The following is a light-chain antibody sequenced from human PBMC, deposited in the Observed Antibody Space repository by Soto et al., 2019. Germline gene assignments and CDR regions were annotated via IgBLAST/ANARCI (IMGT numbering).Light chain of an antibody. Sequence: QSGLTQPASVSGSPGQSITISCTGTSSDVESYNLVSWYQQHPGKAPRLMIYEASKRPSGVSNRFSGSESDNTASLTISGLQAEDEADYYCCSYTGRPIFVLFGGGTKLTVL. CDR2: EAS. CDR1: SSDVESYNL. CDR3: CSYTGRPIFVL. V-gene: IGLV2-23*01. J-gene: IGLJ2*01.